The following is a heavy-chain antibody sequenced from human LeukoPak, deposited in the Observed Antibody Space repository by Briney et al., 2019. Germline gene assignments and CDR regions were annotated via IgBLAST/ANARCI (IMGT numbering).Heavy chain of an antibody. CDR1: GGSISSSSYY. J-gene: IGHJ6*03. Sequence: SETLSLTCTVSGGSISSSSYYWGWVRQPPGEGLEWIGSIYYSGSTYYNPSLKSRVTISVDTSKNQFSLKLSSVTAADTAVYYCARGAGDYVIYMDVWGKGTTVTVSS. CDR3: ARGAGDYVIYMDV. D-gene: IGHD4-17*01. V-gene: IGHV4-39*07. CDR2: IYYSGST.